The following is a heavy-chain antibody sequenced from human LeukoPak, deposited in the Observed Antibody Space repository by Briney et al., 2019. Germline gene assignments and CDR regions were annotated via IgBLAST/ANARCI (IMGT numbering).Heavy chain of an antibody. J-gene: IGHJ4*02. CDR1: GYSFTSYW. D-gene: IGHD3-10*01. V-gene: IGHV5-10-1*01. CDR3: AREPGYYGSGSYYSYFDY. CDR2: IDPSDSYT. Sequence: GESLRISCKGSGYSFTSYWISWVRQVPGKGLEWMGRIDPSDSYTNYSPSFQGHVTISADKSISTAYLQWSSLKASDTAMYYCAREPGYYGSGSYYSYFDYWGQGTLVTVSS.